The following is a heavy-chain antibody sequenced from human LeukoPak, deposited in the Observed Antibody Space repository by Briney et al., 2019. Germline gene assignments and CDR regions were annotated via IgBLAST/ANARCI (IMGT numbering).Heavy chain of an antibody. Sequence: GGSLRLSCAASGFTFSGSALHWVHQASGKGLEWVGRIRSTANGYATAYAASVKGRFTISRDDSKNTAYLQMDSLKTEDTAVYYCTGNYYGSGSYADFDYWGQGTLVTVSS. CDR1: GFTFSGSA. D-gene: IGHD3-10*01. J-gene: IGHJ4*02. CDR2: IRSTANGYAT. V-gene: IGHV3-73*01. CDR3: TGNYYGSGSYADFDY.